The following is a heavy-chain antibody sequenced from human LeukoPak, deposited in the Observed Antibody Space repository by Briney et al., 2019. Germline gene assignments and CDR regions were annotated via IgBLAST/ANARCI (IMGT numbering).Heavy chain of an antibody. CDR1: SGSIISNNDY. J-gene: IGHJ4*02. Sequence: PSETLSLTCSVSSGSIISNNDYWGWIRQPPGKGLEWIATIHYSGRTYYNPSLKSRVTISVDTSKNQFSLKLSSVTAADTAVYYCASGKGTYDYVGWGQGTLVTVSS. CDR2: IHYSGRT. CDR3: ASGKGTYDYVG. V-gene: IGHV4-39*07. D-gene: IGHD3-16*01.